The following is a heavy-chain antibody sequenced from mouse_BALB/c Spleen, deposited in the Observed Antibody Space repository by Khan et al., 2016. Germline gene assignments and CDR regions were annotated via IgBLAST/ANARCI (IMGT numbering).Heavy chain of an antibody. J-gene: IGHJ4*01. CDR1: GFTFSVFG. CDR2: ISGGSSTI. V-gene: IGHV5-17*02. D-gene: IGHD4-1*01. Sequence: EVELVESGGGLVQPGGSRKLSCAASGFTFSVFGIHWVRQAPEKGLEWAAYISGGSSTIYYADTVKGRLTISRDNPKNTLFLQMTSLRSEDTAVYYCARLTPYAMDYWGQGTSVTVSS. CDR3: ARLTPYAMDY.